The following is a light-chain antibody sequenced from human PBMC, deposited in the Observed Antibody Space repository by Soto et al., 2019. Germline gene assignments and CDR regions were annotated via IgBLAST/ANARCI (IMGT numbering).Light chain of an antibody. Sequence: QSALTQPPSASGSPGQSVTISCTGTSSDVGAYHYVSWYQQHPGKAPTLIIYEVSQRPSGVPDRFSGSKSGNTASLTVSGLQADDEADYYCSSHAGTNNYVFGAGTKVTVL. J-gene: IGLJ1*01. CDR1: SSDVGAYHY. CDR3: SSHAGTNNYV. CDR2: EVS. V-gene: IGLV2-8*01.